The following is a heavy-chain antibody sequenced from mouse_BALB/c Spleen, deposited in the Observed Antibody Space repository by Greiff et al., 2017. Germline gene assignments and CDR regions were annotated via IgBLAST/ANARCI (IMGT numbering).Heavy chain of an antibody. CDR1: GFTFSSYG. CDR2: INSNGGST. J-gene: IGHJ2*01. Sequence: EVQLVESGGGLVQPGGSLKLSCAASGFTFSSYGMSWVRQTPDKRLELVATINSNGGSTYYPDSVKGRFTISRDNAKNTLYLQMSSLKSEDTAMYYCARVPTVVDYWGQGTTLTVSS. CDR3: ARVPTVVDY. V-gene: IGHV5-6-3*01. D-gene: IGHD1-1*01.